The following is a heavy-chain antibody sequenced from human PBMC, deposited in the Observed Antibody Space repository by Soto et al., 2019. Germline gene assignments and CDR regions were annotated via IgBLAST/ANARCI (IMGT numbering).Heavy chain of an antibody. J-gene: IGHJ6*03. Sequence: SETLSLTCTVSGGSISSGGYYWSWIRQHPGKGLEWIGYIYYSGSTYYNPSLKSRVTISVDTSKNQFSLKLSSVTAADTAVYYCARSRRQTITIFGVVISNYYYYMDVWGKGTTVTVSS. V-gene: IGHV4-31*03. CDR2: IYYSGST. CDR1: GGSISSGGYY. D-gene: IGHD3-3*01. CDR3: ARSRRQTITIFGVVISNYYYYMDV.